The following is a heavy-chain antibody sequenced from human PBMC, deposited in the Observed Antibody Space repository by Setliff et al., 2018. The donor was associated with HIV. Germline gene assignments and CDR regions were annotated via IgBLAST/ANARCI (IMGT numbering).Heavy chain of an antibody. Sequence: SETLSLTCAVSGGSISSSNWWNWVRQPPGEGLEWIGEIYHTGSTNYNPSLKSRLTISVDKSNNQFSLKLSSVTAADTAVYYCARGFRSGRIFGIDYWGQGTLVTVSS. CDR1: GGSISSSNW. D-gene: IGHD3-3*01. V-gene: IGHV4-4*02. CDR2: IYHTGST. J-gene: IGHJ4*02. CDR3: ARGFRSGRIFGIDY.